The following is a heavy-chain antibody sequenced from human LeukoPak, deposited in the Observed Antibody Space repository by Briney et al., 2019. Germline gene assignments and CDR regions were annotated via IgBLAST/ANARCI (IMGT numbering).Heavy chain of an antibody. CDR1: GYTFTSYY. D-gene: IGHD3-3*01. V-gene: IGHV1-46*01. CDR2: INPSGGST. J-gene: IGHJ6*02. CDR3: ARAEWHGMDV. Sequence: AALVTVSCKASGYTFTSYYMHWVRQAPGQGLEWMGIINPSGGSTSYAQKFQGRVTMTRDTSTSTVYMELSSLRSEDTAVYYCARAEWHGMDVWGQGTTVTVSS.